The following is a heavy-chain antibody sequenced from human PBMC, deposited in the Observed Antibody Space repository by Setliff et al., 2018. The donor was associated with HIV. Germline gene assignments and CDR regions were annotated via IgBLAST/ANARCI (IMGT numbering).Heavy chain of an antibody. Sequence: GASVKVSCKASGFSFSRHYMHWVRQAPGEGLEWVAMINPSDGIPSYAQKFQDRVVVTRDTSRSIVYMELSSLLSEDTAVYFCTRAFPPMIPAAFDIWGLGTLGT. CDR3: TRAFPPMIPAAFDI. J-gene: IGHJ3*02. CDR2: INPSDGIP. CDR1: GFSFSRHY. V-gene: IGHV1-46*01. D-gene: IGHD3-16*01.